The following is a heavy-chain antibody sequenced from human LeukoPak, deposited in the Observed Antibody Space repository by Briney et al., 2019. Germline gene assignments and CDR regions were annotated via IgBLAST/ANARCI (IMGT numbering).Heavy chain of an antibody. V-gene: IGHV4-59*01. CDR3: ARDRSSSWSPSYYYYGMDV. J-gene: IGHJ6*02. Sequence: GSLRLSCAASGFTFSSYWMSWIRQPPGKGLEWIGYIYYSGSTNYNPSLKSRVTISVDTSKNQFSLKLSSVTAADTAVYYCARDRSSSWSPSYYYYGMDVWGQGTTVTVSS. CDR1: GFTFSSYW. CDR2: IYYSGST. D-gene: IGHD6-13*01.